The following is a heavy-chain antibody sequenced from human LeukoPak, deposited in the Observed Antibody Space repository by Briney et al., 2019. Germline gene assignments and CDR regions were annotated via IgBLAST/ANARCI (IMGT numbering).Heavy chain of an antibody. J-gene: IGHJ4*02. D-gene: IGHD6-13*01. Sequence: MSWMRQXPGKGLEWVANIKYDGDEEYYVDSVKGRFTISRDNAKNSLYLQLNSLRVEDTAVYYCKSGGAAPGSFDNWGQGTLVTVSP. CDR3: KSGGAAPGSFDN. V-gene: IGHV3-7*01. CDR2: IKYDGDEE.